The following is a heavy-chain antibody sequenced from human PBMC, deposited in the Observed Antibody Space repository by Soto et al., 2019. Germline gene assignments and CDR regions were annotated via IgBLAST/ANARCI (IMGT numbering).Heavy chain of an antibody. CDR3: AREELAVASY. CDR2: IIPILGIA. Sequence: QVQLVQSGAEVKKPGSSVKVSCKASGGTFSSYTISWVRQAPGQGLEWMGRIIPILGIANYAQKFQGRVTITADKSTSTAYMELSSLRSDDTAVYYCAREELAVASYCGQGTLVTVSS. D-gene: IGHD6-19*01. J-gene: IGHJ4*02. CDR1: GGTFSSYT. V-gene: IGHV1-69*08.